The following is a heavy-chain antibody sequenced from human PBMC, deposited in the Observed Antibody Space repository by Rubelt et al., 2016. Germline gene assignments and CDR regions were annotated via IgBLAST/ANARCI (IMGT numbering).Heavy chain of an antibody. CDR1: GFTFNTYA. Sequence: LESGGGLVQPGGSLRLSCATSGFTFNTYAMIWVRQAPGKGLEWVSSISGADGSTYYADSVKGRFTISRDSSKDTLYLQMSSLRAGDTALYYCAKSVPFGSASWTLNYDFYDSMDVWGQGTTVTVSS. CDR3: AKSVPFGSASWTLNYDFYDSMDV. D-gene: IGHD3-3*01. CDR2: ISGADGST. V-gene: IGHV3-23*01. J-gene: IGHJ6*02.